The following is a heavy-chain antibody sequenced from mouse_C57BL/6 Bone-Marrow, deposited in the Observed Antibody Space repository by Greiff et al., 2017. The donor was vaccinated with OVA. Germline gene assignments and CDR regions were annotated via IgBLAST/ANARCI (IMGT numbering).Heavy chain of an antibody. CDR3: VRLYYYAMDY. J-gene: IGHJ4*01. CDR2: IRSKSNNYAT. Sequence: EVMLVESGGGLVQPKGSLKLSCAASGFSFNTYALTWVRQAPGKGLEWVARIRSKSNNYATYYADSVKDRFTISRDDSESMLYLQMNTLKTEDAAMYYCVRLYYYAMDYWGQGTSVTVSS. CDR1: GFSFNTYA. V-gene: IGHV10-1*01.